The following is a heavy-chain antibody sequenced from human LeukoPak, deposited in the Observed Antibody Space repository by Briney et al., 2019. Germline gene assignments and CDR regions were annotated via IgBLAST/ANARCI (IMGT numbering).Heavy chain of an antibody. D-gene: IGHD2-2*01. CDR2: ISSSSSYI. J-gene: IGHJ4*02. V-gene: IGHV3-21*01. Sequence: GGSLRLSCAASGFTFSSYSMNWVRQAPGEGLEWVSSISSSSSYIYYADSVKGRFTISRDNAKNSLYLQMNSLRAEDTAVYYCARELPYQLLRIRNGPMWVFDYWGQGTLVTVSS. CDR3: ARELPYQLLRIRNGPMWVFDY. CDR1: GFTFSSYS.